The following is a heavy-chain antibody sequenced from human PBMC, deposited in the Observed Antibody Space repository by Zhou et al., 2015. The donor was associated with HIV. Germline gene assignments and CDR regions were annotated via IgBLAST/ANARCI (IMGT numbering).Heavy chain of an antibody. CDR1: GGTFSSYA. CDR2: IIPIFGTA. Sequence: LVQSGTEVRKPGSSVKVSCKASGGTFSSYAISWVRQAPGQGLEWMGGIIPIFGTANYAQKFQGRVTITADESTSTAYMELSSLRSEDTAVYYCARRSPRMIVVGYRNWYFDLWGRGTLVTCLL. V-gene: IGHV1-69*01. CDR3: ARRSPRMIVVGYRNWYFDL. D-gene: IGHD3-22*01. J-gene: IGHJ2*01.